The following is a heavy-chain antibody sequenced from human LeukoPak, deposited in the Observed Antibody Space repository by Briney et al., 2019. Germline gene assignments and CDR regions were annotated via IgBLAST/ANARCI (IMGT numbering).Heavy chain of an antibody. V-gene: IGHV4-34*01. J-gene: IGHJ4*02. CDR2: INHSGST. D-gene: IGHD3-10*01. CDR3: ARWVYGSGVFDY. CDR1: GGSFSGYY. Sequence: PSETLSLTCAVYGGSFSGYYWSWIRQPPGKGLEWIGEINHSGSTNYNPSLKSRVTISVDTSKNQFSLKLSSVTAADTAAYYCARWVYGSGVFDYWGQGTLVTVSS.